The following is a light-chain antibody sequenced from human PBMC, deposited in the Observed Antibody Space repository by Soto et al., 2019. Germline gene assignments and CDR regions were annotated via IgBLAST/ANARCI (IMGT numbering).Light chain of an antibody. CDR2: AAS. V-gene: IGKV1-39*01. CDR3: QQAYSTLWT. Sequence: DIQMTQSPSSLSASVGDRVTITWRASQSISSYLNWYQQKPGKAPKLLIYAASSLQSGVPSRFSGSGSGTEFTLTISSLQPEDFTTYYCQQAYSTLWTFGQGTKVDIK. CDR1: QSISSY. J-gene: IGKJ1*01.